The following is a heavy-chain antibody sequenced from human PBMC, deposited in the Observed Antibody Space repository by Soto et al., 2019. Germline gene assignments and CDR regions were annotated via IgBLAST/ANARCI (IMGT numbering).Heavy chain of an antibody. Sequence: EVQLVESGGGLVQPGGSLRLSCVASGIPVSSNYMTWVRQAPRKGLEWVSVLHSGGDTYYANSVKGRFTISRHDSTNTLFLQMNSLTAEDTAVYYCARDGPYYYASRMDVWGQGTTVTVSS. J-gene: IGHJ6*02. CDR1: GIPVSSNY. CDR2: LHSGGDT. CDR3: ARDGPYYYASRMDV. D-gene: IGHD3-10*01. V-gene: IGHV3-53*04.